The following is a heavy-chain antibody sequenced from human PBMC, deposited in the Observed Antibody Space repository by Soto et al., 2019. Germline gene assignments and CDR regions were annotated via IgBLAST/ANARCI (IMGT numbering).Heavy chain of an antibody. CDR1: GFTFSSYA. CDR3: ARDQVAVAGTRSYWYFDL. J-gene: IGHJ2*01. CDR2: ISSNGGST. V-gene: IGHV3-64*01. Sequence: ESGGGLVQPGGSLRLSCAASGFTFSSYAMHWVRQAPGKGLEYVSAISSNGGSTYYANSVKGRFTISRDNSKNTLYLQMGSLRAEDMAVYYCARDQVAVAGTRSYWYFDLWGRGTLVTVSS. D-gene: IGHD6-19*01.